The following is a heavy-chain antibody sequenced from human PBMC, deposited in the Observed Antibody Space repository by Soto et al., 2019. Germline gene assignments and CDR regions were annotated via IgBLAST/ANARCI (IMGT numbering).Heavy chain of an antibody. D-gene: IGHD5-12*01. Sequence: QVQLVQSGGEVTKPGASVKISCMTSGYLFSGFGITWVREAPGQGLEWRGGISGYNGNTNFAPKLQGRITLTTDTSTGTGNIELRGLRPEDTAVYYCASDNISGYDSVGVVAYWGQGTQVTVAS. J-gene: IGHJ4*02. CDR3: ASDNISGYDSVGVVAY. V-gene: IGHV1-18*04. CDR1: GYLFSGFG. CDR2: ISGYNGNT.